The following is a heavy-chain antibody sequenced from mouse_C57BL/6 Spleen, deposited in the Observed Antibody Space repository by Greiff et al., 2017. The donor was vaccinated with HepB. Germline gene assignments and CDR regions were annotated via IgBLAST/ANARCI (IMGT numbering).Heavy chain of an antibody. CDR2: ISDGGSYT. J-gene: IGHJ3*01. CDR1: GFTFSSYA. CDR3: ARDLGGKTWFAY. V-gene: IGHV5-4*01. Sequence: EVHLVESGGGLVKPGGSLKLSCAASGFTFSSYAMSWVRQTPEKRLEWVATISDGGSYTYYPDNVKGRFTISRDNAKNNLYLQMSHLKSEDTAMYYCARDLGGKTWFAYWGQGTLVTVSA.